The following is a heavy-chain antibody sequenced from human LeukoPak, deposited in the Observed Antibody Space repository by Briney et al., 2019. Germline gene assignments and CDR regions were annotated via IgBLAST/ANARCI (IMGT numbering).Heavy chain of an antibody. D-gene: IGHD4-17*01. V-gene: IGHV4-39*01. Sequence: PSETLSLTCTVSGGSIISSNHYWGWIRQPPGKGLEWIGSIYYSGGTYYNPSLRSRVTVSVDSSNNQFSLKRTSVTAADTAVYYCGRTVTRRYYFDYWGQGTVVTVSS. CDR3: GRTVTRRYYFDY. CDR2: IYYSGGT. CDR1: GGSIISSNHY. J-gene: IGHJ4*02.